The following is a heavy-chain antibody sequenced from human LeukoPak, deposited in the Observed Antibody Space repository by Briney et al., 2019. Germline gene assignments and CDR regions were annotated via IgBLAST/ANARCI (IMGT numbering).Heavy chain of an antibody. Sequence: GGSLRLSCTASGFSFSRYAMTWVRQAPGKGLEWVSDISGTGGKSNYADSVKGRFSIARDNSKDTLYLQMNSLRAEDTAVYYCARTIYCSGGSCYSNDYWGQGTLVTVSS. CDR3: ARTIYCSGGSCYSNDY. CDR1: GFSFSRYA. V-gene: IGHV3-23*01. D-gene: IGHD2-15*01. J-gene: IGHJ4*02. CDR2: ISGTGGKS.